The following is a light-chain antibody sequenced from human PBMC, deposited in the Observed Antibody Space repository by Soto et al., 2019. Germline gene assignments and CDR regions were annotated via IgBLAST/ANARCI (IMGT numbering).Light chain of an antibody. CDR3: HQLNSYPPT. V-gene: IGKV1-9*01. CDR2: AAS. Sequence: DIQLTQSPSFLSASVGDRVTITCRASQGISSYLAWYQQKPGKAPNLLIYAASTLQSGVPLRFSGSGSGTEFTLTINSLQPEDFATYYCHQLNSYPPTFGGGTKVEIK. J-gene: IGKJ4*01. CDR1: QGISSY.